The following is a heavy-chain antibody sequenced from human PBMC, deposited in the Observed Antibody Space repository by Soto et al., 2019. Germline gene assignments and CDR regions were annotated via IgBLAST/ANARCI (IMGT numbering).Heavy chain of an antibody. CDR2: IYYSGTT. Sequence: TQTLSITCTVSGDSISSPNYYWGWIRQPPGKGLEWIGTIYYSGTTCYNPSLKSRVTISVDTSKNQFSLKLSSVTAADTAVYYYARRDQTYYFYIMDVWGQGTTVT. CDR1: GDSISSPNYY. V-gene: IGHV4-39*01. J-gene: IGHJ6*02. CDR3: ARRDQTYYFYIMDV.